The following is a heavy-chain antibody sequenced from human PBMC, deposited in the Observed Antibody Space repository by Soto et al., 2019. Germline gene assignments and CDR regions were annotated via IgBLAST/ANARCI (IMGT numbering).Heavy chain of an antibody. V-gene: IGHV1-69*12. CDR1: GGTFSNYA. Sequence: QVQLVQSGAEVKKPGSSVKVSCKASGGTFSNYALISWVRQAPGQGLEWMGGIIPIDATVNYAQKFQGRIMITADDSTPTAYMDLCSLRSEDTAVYYCARDLLVFGYTYGDVWGQGTTVTVSS. D-gene: IGHD3-10*02. CDR2: IIPIDATV. CDR3: ARDLLVFGYTYGDV. J-gene: IGHJ6*01.